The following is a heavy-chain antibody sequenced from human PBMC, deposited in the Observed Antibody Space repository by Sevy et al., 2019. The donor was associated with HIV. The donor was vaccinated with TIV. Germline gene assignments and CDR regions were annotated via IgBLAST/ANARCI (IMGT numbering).Heavy chain of an antibody. CDR1: GGSIRSVNW. CDR2: IYPTGST. J-gene: IGHJ5*02. Sequence: SETLSLTCAVSGGSIRSVNWWHWVRQPPGKGLEWIGEIYPTGSTTYNPSLTSRVTISVDNSKNQFSLNLRSVTAADTAVYYCARGGETHWGFDPWGQGSLVTVSS. CDR3: ARGGETHWGFDP. D-gene: IGHD7-27*01. V-gene: IGHV4-4*02.